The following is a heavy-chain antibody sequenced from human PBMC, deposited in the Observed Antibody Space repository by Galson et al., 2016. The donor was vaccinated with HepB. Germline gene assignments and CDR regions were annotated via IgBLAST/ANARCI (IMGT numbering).Heavy chain of an antibody. CDR1: RFTFSTSG. CDR3: ARRAVAESFDY. V-gene: IGHV3-33*01. J-gene: IGHJ4*02. Sequence: SLRLSCAASRFTFSTSGMHWVRQAPGKGLEWVALIWYDGSNKYYADSVKGRFTISRDNSKNTLYLQMNSLRAEDTAVYYCARRAVAESFDYWGQGTLVTVSS. CDR2: IWYDGSNK. D-gene: IGHD6-19*01.